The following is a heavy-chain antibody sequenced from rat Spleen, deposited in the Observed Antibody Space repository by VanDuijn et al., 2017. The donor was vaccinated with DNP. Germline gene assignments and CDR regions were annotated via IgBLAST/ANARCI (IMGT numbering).Heavy chain of an antibody. CDR1: GFTFNKDW. CDR3: TKRWYGSFDY. J-gene: IGHJ2*01. Sequence: EVQLVESGGDPVQPGGSLTLSCVVSGFTFNKDWMTWVRQVPGKGLEWVASISTSGGSTYYRDSVKGRFTVSRDNGKNILYLQMDSLRSEDTATYYCTKRWYGSFDYWGQGVMVTISP. V-gene: IGHV5-31*01. CDR2: ISTSGGST. D-gene: IGHD1-11*01.